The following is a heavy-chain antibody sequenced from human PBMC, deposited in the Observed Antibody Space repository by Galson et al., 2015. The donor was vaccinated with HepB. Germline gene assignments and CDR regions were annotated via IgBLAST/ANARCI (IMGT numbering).Heavy chain of an antibody. D-gene: IGHD4-23*01. V-gene: IGHV2-5*01. CDR1: GFSLSTSGVG. J-gene: IGHJ4*02. CDR3: AHSVRWSNRGNYFDY. Sequence: PALVKPTQTLTLTCTFSGFSLSTSGVGVGWIRQPPGKALEWLALIYWNDDKRYSPSLKSRLTITKDTSKNQVVLTMTNMDPVDTATYYCAHSVRWSNRGNYFDYWGQGTLVTVSS. CDR2: IYWNDDK.